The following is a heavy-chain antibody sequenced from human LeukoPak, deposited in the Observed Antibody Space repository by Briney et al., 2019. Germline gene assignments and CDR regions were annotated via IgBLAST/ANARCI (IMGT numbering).Heavy chain of an antibody. Sequence: GGSLRLSCAASGFTFSTYTMHWVRQAPGKGLEWVAFISYDESNIYYADSVKGRFTTSRDNSKNTLYLQMNSLRAEDTAVYYCAKGPKKWELQVYWGQGTLVTVSS. D-gene: IGHD1-26*01. CDR3: AKGPKKWELQVY. V-gene: IGHV3-30*04. CDR1: GFTFSTYT. CDR2: ISYDESNI. J-gene: IGHJ4*02.